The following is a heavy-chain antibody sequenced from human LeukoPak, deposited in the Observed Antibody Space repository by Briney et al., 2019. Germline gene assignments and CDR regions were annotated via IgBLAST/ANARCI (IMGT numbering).Heavy chain of an antibody. CDR1: GFSFEDYG. D-gene: IGHD2-21*02. CDR3: ARDRESCGGDCYSSNDAFDI. J-gene: IGHJ3*02. V-gene: IGHV3-20*04. CDR2: INWNGGST. Sequence: HGGSLRLSCAASGFSFEDYGMSWVRQAPGKGLEWVSGINWNGGSTGYGDSVKGRFTISRDNAKNCLYLQMNSLRAEDTALYYCARDRESCGGDCYSSNDAFDIWGQGTKVTVSS.